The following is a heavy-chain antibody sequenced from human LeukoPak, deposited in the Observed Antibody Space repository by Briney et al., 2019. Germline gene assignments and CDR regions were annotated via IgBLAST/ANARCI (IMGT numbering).Heavy chain of an antibody. CDR3: TRRVTV. CDR2: ISYDGSNK. D-gene: IGHD4-17*01. Sequence: GGSLRLSCAASGFTFSSYGMHWVRQAPGKGLEWVAVISYDGSNKYYADSVKGRFTISRDNSKNTLYLQMNSLRAGDTAVYYCTRRVTVWGRGTLVTVSS. CDR1: GFTFSSYG. V-gene: IGHV3-30*03. J-gene: IGHJ4*02.